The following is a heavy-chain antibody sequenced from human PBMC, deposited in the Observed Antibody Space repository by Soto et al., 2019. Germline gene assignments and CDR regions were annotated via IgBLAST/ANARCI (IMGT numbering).Heavy chain of an antibody. D-gene: IGHD3-22*01. CDR1: GGSVTTAAYY. J-gene: IGHJ4*02. CDR2: ISYSGST. Sequence: SETLSLTCNVSGGSVTTAAYYWSWIRQPPGKGLEWIGFISYSGSTNYNPSLKSRVTISVDTSKNQFSLKLTSVTAADTAVYYCARERPYYGFDYWGQGSLVTVCS. CDR3: ARERPYYGFDY. V-gene: IGHV4-61*08.